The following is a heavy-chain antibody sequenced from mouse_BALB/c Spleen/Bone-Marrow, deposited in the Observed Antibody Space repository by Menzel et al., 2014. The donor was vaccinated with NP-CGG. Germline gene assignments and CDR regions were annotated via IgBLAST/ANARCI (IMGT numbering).Heavy chain of an antibody. D-gene: IGHD1-2*01. CDR3: ARMHYYGYVGC. CDR1: GLDFSRYW. J-gene: IGHJ3*01. V-gene: IGHV4-1*02. Sequence: EVKLLESGGGLVQPGGSLKLSCAASGLDFSRYWMSWVRQAPGKGLEWIGEINPDSSTINYTPSLKDKFIISRDNAKNTLYLQMNKVRSEDTALYYCARMHYYGYVGCWGQGTLGTGS. CDR2: INPDSSTI.